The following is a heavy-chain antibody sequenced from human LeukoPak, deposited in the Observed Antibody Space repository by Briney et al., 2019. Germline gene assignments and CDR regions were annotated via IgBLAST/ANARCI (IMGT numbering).Heavy chain of an antibody. J-gene: IGHJ4*02. CDR2: INPNSGGT. D-gene: IGHD3-22*01. CDR1: GYTFTGYY. Sequence: GASVKVSCKASGYTFTGYYMHWVRQAPGQGLEWMGWINPNSGGTNYAQKFQGRVTMTRDTSISTAYMELSRLRSDDTAVYYCASLRIYYDSSGIDYFDYWGQGTLVTVSS. CDR3: ASLRIYYDSSGIDYFDY. V-gene: IGHV1-2*02.